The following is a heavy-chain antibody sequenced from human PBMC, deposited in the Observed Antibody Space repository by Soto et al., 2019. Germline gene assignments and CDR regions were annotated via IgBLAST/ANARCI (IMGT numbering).Heavy chain of an antibody. Sequence: ASVKVSCKASGYTFTSYYMHWVRQAPGQGLEWMGIINPSGGSTSYAQKFQGRVTMTRDTSTSTVYMELSSLRSEDTAVYYCARDLSLLRNRMGIAAAGRQYYFDYWGQGTLVTVSS. V-gene: IGHV1-46*01. CDR1: GYTFTSYY. D-gene: IGHD6-13*01. CDR3: ARDLSLLRNRMGIAAAGRQYYFDY. J-gene: IGHJ4*02. CDR2: INPSGGST.